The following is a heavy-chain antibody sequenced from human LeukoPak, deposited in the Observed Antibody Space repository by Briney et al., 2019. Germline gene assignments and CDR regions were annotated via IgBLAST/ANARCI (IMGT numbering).Heavy chain of an antibody. V-gene: IGHV4-4*07. D-gene: IGHD2-2*01. CDR2: VYTTGST. Sequence: SETLSLTCSVSGGSISSYDWSWIRQPAGKGPEWIGRVYTTGSTNYNPSLKSRVSMSVDTSKNQFSLKLSSVTAADTAVYFCARDRRSTTRDYFYYMDVWGKGTTVSVSS. CDR3: ARDRRSTTRDYFYYMDV. CDR1: GGSISSYD. J-gene: IGHJ6*03.